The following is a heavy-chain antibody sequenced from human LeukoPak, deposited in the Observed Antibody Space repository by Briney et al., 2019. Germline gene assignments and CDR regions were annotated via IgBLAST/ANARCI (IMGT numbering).Heavy chain of an antibody. CDR3: AGDSYNNVDY. J-gene: IGHJ4*02. CDR2: ISTEGSST. V-gene: IGHV3-74*01. CDR1: GFSFSSYW. D-gene: IGHD5-24*01. Sequence: GGSLRLSCAASGFSFSSYWMSWVRQAPGKGLVWVSRISTEGSSTIYADSVKGRFTISRDNAKNTLYLQMNSLRAEDTAVYYCAGDSYNNVDYWGQGTLVTVSS.